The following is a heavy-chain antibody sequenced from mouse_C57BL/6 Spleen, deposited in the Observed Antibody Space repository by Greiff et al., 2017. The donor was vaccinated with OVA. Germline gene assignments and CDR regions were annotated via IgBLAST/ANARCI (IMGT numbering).Heavy chain of an antibody. D-gene: IGHD2-1*01. Sequence: EVMLVESEGGLVQPGSSMKLSCTASGFTFSDYYMAWVRQVPEKGLEWVANINYDGSSTYYLDSLKSRFIISRDNAKNILYLQMSSLKSEDTATYYCARRNYPYYAMDYWGQGTSVTVSS. CDR2: INYDGSST. J-gene: IGHJ4*01. CDR3: ARRNYPYYAMDY. CDR1: GFTFSDYY. V-gene: IGHV5-16*01.